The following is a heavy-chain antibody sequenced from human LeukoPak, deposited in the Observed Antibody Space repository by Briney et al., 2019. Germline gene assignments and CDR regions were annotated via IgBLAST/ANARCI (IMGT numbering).Heavy chain of an antibody. CDR2: ISWNSGSI. Sequence: PGGSLRLSCAASGFTFDDYAMHWVRQAPGKGLEWVSGISWNSGSIGYADSVKGRFTISRDNAKNSLYLQLNSLRAEDTALYYCAKDIRLNYYDSSGAFDIWGQGTMVTVSS. CDR3: AKDIRLNYYDSSGAFDI. D-gene: IGHD3-22*01. CDR1: GFTFDDYA. V-gene: IGHV3-9*01. J-gene: IGHJ3*02.